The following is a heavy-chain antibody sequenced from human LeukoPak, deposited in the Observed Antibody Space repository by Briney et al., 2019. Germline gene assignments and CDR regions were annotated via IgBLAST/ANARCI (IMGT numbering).Heavy chain of an antibody. Sequence: ASVKVSCKASGYTLTGYYMHWVRQAPGQGLEWMGWINPHNGDTNYAQKFRGRVTMTWDTSISTTYMELSRLRSDDTAVYYCARDPPSSLATRPIFDYWGQGTLVTVSS. CDR3: ARDPPSSLATRPIFDY. J-gene: IGHJ4*02. CDR1: GYTLTGYY. D-gene: IGHD6-6*01. V-gene: IGHV1-2*02. CDR2: INPHNGDT.